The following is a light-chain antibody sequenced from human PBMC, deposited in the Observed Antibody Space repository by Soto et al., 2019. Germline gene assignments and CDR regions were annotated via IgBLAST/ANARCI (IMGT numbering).Light chain of an antibody. J-gene: IGKJ5*01. V-gene: IGKV3-15*01. CDR3: QQYNTWPPLIT. CDR1: QSLNNK. CDR2: GAS. Sequence: EIVMTQSPATLSVSPGERATLSCRASQSLNNKLAWYQQKPGQGPRLLISGASTRATGIPARFSGSGSGTEFTLTISSLQSEDFAVYYCQQYNTWPPLITFGQGTRLEIK.